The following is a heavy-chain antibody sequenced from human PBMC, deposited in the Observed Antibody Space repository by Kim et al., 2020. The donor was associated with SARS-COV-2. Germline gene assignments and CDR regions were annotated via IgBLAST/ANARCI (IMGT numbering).Heavy chain of an antibody. CDR3: AKKRSITMIVGFDY. Sequence: ADSVKGRFTISRDNSKNTLYLQMNSLRAEDTAVYYCAKKRSITMIVGFDYWGQGTLVTVSS. J-gene: IGHJ4*02. V-gene: IGHV3-23*01. D-gene: IGHD3-22*01.